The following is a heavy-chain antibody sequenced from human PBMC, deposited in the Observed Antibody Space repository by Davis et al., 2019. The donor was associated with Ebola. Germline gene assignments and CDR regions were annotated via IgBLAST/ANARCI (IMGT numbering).Heavy chain of an antibody. CDR3: ARGDVLVPAATGNNHYYYYYGMDV. V-gene: IGHV3-30*04. CDR1: GFTFSNYA. Sequence: GESLKISCAASGFTFSNYAMHWVRQAPGKGLEWVAVISYDGSEKYYVDSVKGRFTISRDNAKNSLYLQMNSLRAEDTAVYYCARGDVLVPAATGNNHYYYYYGMDVWGQGTTVTVSS. J-gene: IGHJ6*02. D-gene: IGHD2-2*01. CDR2: ISYDGSEK.